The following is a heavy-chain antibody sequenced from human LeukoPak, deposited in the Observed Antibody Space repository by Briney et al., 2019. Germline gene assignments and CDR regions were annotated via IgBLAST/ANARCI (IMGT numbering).Heavy chain of an antibody. CDR1: GFTFSSYA. CDR2: ISGSAGST. D-gene: IGHD1-26*01. V-gene: IGHV3-23*01. Sequence: GGSLRLSCAASGFTFSSYAMSWVRQAPGKGLEWVSSISGSAGSTHYADSVKGRFTISRDNSKNTLLLQINSLRAEDTAVYYCAKDSGSYRVFDYWGQGTLLTVSS. J-gene: IGHJ4*02. CDR3: AKDSGSYRVFDY.